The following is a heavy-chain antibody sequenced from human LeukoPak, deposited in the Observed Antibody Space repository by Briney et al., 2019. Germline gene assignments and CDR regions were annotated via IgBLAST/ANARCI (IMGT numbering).Heavy chain of an antibody. Sequence: ASVKVSCKASGGTFISYAISWVRQAPGQGLEWMGGIIPIFGTANYAQKFQGRVTITADESTSTAYMELSSLRSEDTAVYYCAINIVVVVAAKNRWFDPWGQGTLVTVSS. CDR1: GGTFISYA. J-gene: IGHJ5*02. CDR3: AINIVVVVAAKNRWFDP. CDR2: IIPIFGTA. D-gene: IGHD2-15*01. V-gene: IGHV1-69*13.